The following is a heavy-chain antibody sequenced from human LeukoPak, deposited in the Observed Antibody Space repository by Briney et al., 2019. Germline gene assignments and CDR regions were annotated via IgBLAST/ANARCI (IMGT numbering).Heavy chain of an antibody. J-gene: IGHJ2*01. V-gene: IGHV1-2*02. CDR2: INPNSGGT. D-gene: IGHD5-12*01. Sequence: ASVKVSCKASGYTFTGYYMHWVRQAPGQGLEWMGWINPNSGGTNYAQKFQGRVTMTRNTSISTAYMELSSLRSEDTAVYYCATRRMVAIFRYWYFDLWGRGTLVTVSS. CDR3: ATRRMVAIFRYWYFDL. CDR1: GYTFTGYY.